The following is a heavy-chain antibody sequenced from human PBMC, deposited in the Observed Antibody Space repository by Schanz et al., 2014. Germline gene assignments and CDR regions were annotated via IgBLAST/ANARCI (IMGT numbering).Heavy chain of an antibody. D-gene: IGHD2-2*01. Sequence: VQLLESGGALVQPGGSLRLSCSASGFTFSTYAMSWVRQAPGKGLEWVANIKQDGSEKYYVDSVKGRFTISRDNAKKSLYLQMNSLRAEDTAVYYCERFQSPHQPFDYWGQGTLVTVSS. V-gene: IGHV3-7*04. CDR2: IKQDGSEK. CDR1: GFTFSTYA. J-gene: IGHJ4*02. CDR3: ERFQSPHQPFDY.